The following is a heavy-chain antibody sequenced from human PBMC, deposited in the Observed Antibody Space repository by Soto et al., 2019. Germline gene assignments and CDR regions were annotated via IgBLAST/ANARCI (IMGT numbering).Heavy chain of an antibody. CDR1: GYTFTSYD. Sequence: QVLLVQSGAEVKKPGASVKVSCKASGYTFTSYDINWVRQATGQGLEWMGWMNPNSGNTGYAQKFQGRVTMTRNTSISTAYMELSSLRSEDTAVYYCARGYCSGGSCYNDAFDIWGQGTMVTVSS. V-gene: IGHV1-8*01. J-gene: IGHJ3*02. CDR2: MNPNSGNT. D-gene: IGHD2-15*01. CDR3: ARGYCSGGSCYNDAFDI.